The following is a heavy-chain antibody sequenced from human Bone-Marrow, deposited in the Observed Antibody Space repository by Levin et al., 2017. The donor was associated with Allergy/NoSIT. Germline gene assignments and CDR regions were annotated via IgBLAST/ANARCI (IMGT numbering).Heavy chain of an antibody. V-gene: IGHV1-46*01. CDR2: INPNGGTT. J-gene: IGHJ4*02. Sequence: GESLKISCKSNGYTFTSYYLHWVRQAPGQGLEWMGIINPNGGTTAYAQKFQGRVTMTSDTSTRTVNMNLNNLRSEDSATYFCALKLVTTYFDYWGQGTLVTVSS. CDR3: ALKLVTTYFDY. D-gene: IGHD1-14*01. CDR1: GYTFTSYY.